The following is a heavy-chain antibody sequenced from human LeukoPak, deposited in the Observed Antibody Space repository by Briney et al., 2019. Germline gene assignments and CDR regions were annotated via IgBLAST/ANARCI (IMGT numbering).Heavy chain of an antibody. V-gene: IGHV4-30-2*01. CDR2: IYHSGST. CDR3: ARGLGWEKRAGYYYGMDV. J-gene: IGHJ6*02. Sequence: SQTLSLTCAVSGGSISSGGYSWSWIRQPPGKGLEWIGYIYHSGSTYYNPSLESRVTISVDRSKNQFSLKLSSVTAADTAVYYCARGLGWEKRAGYYYGMDVWGQGTTVTVSS. CDR1: GGSISSGGYS. D-gene: IGHD1-26*01.